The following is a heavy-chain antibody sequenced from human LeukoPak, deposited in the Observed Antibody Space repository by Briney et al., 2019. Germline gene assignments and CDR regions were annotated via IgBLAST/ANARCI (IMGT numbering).Heavy chain of an antibody. Sequence: PSETLSPTCAVYGGSFSGYYWSWIRQPPGKGLEWIGEINHSGSTNYNPSLKSRVTISVDTSKNQFSLKLSSVTAADTAVYYCARHSLDTAMGYAADYWGQGTLVTVSS. CDR3: ARHSLDTAMGYAADY. CDR2: INHSGST. J-gene: IGHJ4*02. D-gene: IGHD5-18*01. CDR1: GGSFSGYY. V-gene: IGHV4-34*01.